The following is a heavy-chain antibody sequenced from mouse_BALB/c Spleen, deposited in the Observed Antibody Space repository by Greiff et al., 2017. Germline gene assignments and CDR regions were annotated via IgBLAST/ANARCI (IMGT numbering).Heavy chain of an antibody. J-gene: IGHJ3*01. Sequence: VMLVESGAELMKPGASVKISCKATGYTFSSYWIEWVKQRPGHGLEWIGEILPGSGSTNYNEKFKGKDTFTADTSSNTAYMQLSSLTSEDSAVYYCARAYYYGSSYEEGAYWGQGTLVTVSA. CDR1: GYTFSSYW. V-gene: IGHV1-9*01. D-gene: IGHD1-1*01. CDR3: ARAYYYGSSYEEGAY. CDR2: ILPGSGST.